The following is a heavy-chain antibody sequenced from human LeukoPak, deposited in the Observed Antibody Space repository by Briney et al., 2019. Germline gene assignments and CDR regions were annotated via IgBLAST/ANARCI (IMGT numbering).Heavy chain of an antibody. Sequence: GGSLRLSCAASGFTFSSYGMHWVRQAPGKGLEWVAFIRYDGSNKYYADSVKGRFTISRDNSKNTLYLQMNSLRAEDTAVYYCARDASSITIFGVAIGYFDYWGQGTLVTVSS. J-gene: IGHJ4*02. CDR2: IRYDGSNK. CDR1: GFTFSSYG. D-gene: IGHD3-3*01. CDR3: ARDASSITIFGVAIGYFDY. V-gene: IGHV3-30*02.